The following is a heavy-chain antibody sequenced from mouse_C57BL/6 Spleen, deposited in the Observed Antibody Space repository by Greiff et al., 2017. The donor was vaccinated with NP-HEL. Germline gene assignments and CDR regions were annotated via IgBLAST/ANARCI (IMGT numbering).Heavy chain of an antibody. Sequence: EVMLVESEGGLVQPGSSMKLSCTASGFTFSDYYMAWVRQVPEKGLEWVANINYDGSSTYYLDSLKSRFIISRDNAKNILYLQMSSLKSEDTATYYCARDPDGYGGYWYFDVWGTGTTVTVSS. CDR3: ARDPDGYGGYWYFDV. V-gene: IGHV5-16*01. CDR2: INYDGSST. D-gene: IGHD2-2*01. CDR1: GFTFSDYY. J-gene: IGHJ1*03.